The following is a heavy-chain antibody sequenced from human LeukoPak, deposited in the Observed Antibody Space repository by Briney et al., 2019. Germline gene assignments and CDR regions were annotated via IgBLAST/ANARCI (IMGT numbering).Heavy chain of an antibody. CDR3: ARDRVGATSGAFDI. V-gene: IGHV3-21*01. CDR1: GCTFSSYS. CDR2: ISSSSSYI. J-gene: IGHJ3*02. D-gene: IGHD1-26*01. Sequence: GGSLRLSCAASGCTFSSYSMNWVRQAPGKGLEWVSSISSSSSYIYYADSVKGRFTISRDNAKNSLYLQMNSLRAEDTAVYYCARDRVGATSGAFDIWGQGTMVTVSS.